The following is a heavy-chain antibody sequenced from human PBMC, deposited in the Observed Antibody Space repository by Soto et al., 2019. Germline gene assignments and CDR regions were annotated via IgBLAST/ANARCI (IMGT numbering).Heavy chain of an antibody. CDR3: AKDHPPIFYDFWSGYGDRGWFDP. CDR1: GFTFSSYA. Sequence: GGSLRLSCAASGFTFSSYAMSWVRQAPGKGLEWVSAISGSGGSTYYADSVKGRFTISRDNSKNTLYLQMNSLRAEDTAVYYCAKDHPPIFYDFWSGYGDRGWFDPWGQGTLVTVSS. V-gene: IGHV3-23*01. J-gene: IGHJ5*02. CDR2: ISGSGGST. D-gene: IGHD3-3*01.